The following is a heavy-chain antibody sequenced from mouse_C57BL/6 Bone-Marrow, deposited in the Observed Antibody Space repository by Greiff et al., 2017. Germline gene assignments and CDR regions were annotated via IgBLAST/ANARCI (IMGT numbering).Heavy chain of an antibody. CDR2: IDPEDGDT. CDR3: TIIAAVYWYFDV. J-gene: IGHJ1*03. D-gene: IGHD6-1*01. Sequence: EVQLQQSGAELVRPGASVKLSCTASGFNIKDSYMHWVKQRPEQGLEWIGRIDPEDGDTEYAPQFQGKATMTADTSSNTAYLQLSSLTSEDTAVYYCTIIAAVYWYFDVWGTGTTVTVSS. CDR1: GFNIKDSY. V-gene: IGHV14-1*01.